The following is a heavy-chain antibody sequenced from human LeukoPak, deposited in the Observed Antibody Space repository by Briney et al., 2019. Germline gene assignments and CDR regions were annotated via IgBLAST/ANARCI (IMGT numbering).Heavy chain of an antibody. CDR3: ARDLGAYYDSSGYSDY. J-gene: IGHJ4*02. V-gene: IGHV3-7*03. D-gene: IGHD3-22*01. Sequence: GGSLRLSCAASGFTFSSYWMSWVRQAPGKGLEWVANIKQDGSEKYYVDSVKGRFTISRDNAKNSLYLQMNSLRAEDTAVYYCARDLGAYYDSSGYSDYWGQGTLVTVSS. CDR1: GFTFSSYW. CDR2: IKQDGSEK.